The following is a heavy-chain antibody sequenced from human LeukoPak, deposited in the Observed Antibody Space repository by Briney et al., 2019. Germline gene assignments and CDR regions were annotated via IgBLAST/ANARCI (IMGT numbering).Heavy chain of an antibody. CDR1: GFTVSSNY. Sequence: GGSLRLSCAASGFTVSSNYMSWVRQAPGKGLEWVSVINRSGSPYYADPVKGRFTISRDSSKNTLYLQMNNLRAEDTAVYYCAAENTHYFDYWGRGTLVTVSS. V-gene: IGHV3-53*01. J-gene: IGHJ4*02. CDR2: INRSGSP. CDR3: AAENTHYFDY. D-gene: IGHD2-2*02.